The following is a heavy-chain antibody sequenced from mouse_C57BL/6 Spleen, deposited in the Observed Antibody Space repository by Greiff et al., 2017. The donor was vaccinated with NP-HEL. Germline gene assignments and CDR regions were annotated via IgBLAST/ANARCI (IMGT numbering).Heavy chain of an antibody. J-gene: IGHJ4*01. D-gene: IGHD1-1*01. CDR1: GFSLTSYG. CDR3: ARSHYYGSSPYYAMDY. CDR2: IWSDGST. V-gene: IGHV2-6*03. Sequence: VHLVESGPGLVAPSQSLSITCTVSGFSLTSYGVHWVRQPPGKGLEWLVVIWSDGSTTYNSALKSRLSISKDNSKSQVFLKMNSLQTDDTAMYYCARSHYYGSSPYYAMDYWGQGTSVTVSS.